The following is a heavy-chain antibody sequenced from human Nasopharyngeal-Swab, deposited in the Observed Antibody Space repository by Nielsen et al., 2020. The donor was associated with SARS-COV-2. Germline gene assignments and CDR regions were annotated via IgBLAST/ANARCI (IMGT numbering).Heavy chain of an antibody. CDR3: ARSYYDFWSGYLEYYYGMDV. CDR2: INPSGGGT. D-gene: IGHD3-3*01. V-gene: IGHV1-46*01. J-gene: IGHJ6*02. CDR1: GYTFTSHY. Sequence: ASLKVSCKASGYTFTSHYMHWVRQAPGQGLEWMGIINPSGGGTTYAQKFQGRVTMTRDTSTSTVYMELSSLGSEDTAVYYCARSYYDFWSGYLEYYYGMDVWGQGTTVTVSS.